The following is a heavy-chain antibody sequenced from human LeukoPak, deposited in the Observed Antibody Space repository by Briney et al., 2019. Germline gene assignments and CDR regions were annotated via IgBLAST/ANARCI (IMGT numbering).Heavy chain of an antibody. Sequence: ETLSLTCTVSGGSISSYYWSWIRQPPGKGLEWIGYIYYSGSTNYNPSLKSRVTISVDTSKNQFSLKLSSVTAADTAVYYCARAPYSSSWYQIGYWFDPWGQGTLVTVSS. CDR3: ARAPYSSSWYQIGYWFDP. CDR2: IYYSGST. CDR1: GGSISSYY. J-gene: IGHJ5*02. V-gene: IGHV4-59*01. D-gene: IGHD6-13*01.